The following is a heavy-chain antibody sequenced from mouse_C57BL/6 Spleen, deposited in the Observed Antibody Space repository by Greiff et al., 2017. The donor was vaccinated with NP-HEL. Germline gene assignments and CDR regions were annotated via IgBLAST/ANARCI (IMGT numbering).Heavy chain of an antibody. CDR1: GYTFTSYW. V-gene: IGHV1-59*01. CDR2: IDPSDSYT. CDR3: HYYGSSSDYYAMDY. J-gene: IGHJ4*01. Sequence: QVQLQQPGAELVRPGTSVKLSCKASGYTFTSYWMHWVKQRPGQGLEWIGVIDPSDSYTNYNQKFKGKATLTVDTSSSTAYMQLSSLTSEDSAVYYCHYYGSSSDYYAMDYWGQGTSVTVSS. D-gene: IGHD1-1*01.